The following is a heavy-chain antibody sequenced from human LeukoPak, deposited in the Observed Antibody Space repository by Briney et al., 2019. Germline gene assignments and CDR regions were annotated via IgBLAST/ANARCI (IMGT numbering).Heavy chain of an antibody. Sequence: SETLSLTCAVYGGSFSGYYWSWIRQPPGKGLEWIGEINHSGSTNYNPSLKSRVTISVDTSKNQFSLKLSSVTAADTAVYYCARESSSGSDYWGQGTLVTVSS. CDR3: ARESSSGSDY. J-gene: IGHJ4*02. CDR1: GGSFSGYY. V-gene: IGHV4-34*01. CDR2: INHSGST. D-gene: IGHD3-22*01.